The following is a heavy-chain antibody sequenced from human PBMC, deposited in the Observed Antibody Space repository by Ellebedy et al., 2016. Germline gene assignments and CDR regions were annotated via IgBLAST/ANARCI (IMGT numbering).Heavy chain of an antibody. Sequence: GESLKISXAASGFTFSSYAMHWVRQAPGKGLEWVAVISYDGSNKYYADSVKGRFTISRDNSKNTLYLQMNSLRAEDTAVYYCARDPKRYGSGSYSSFDYWGQGTLVTVSS. V-gene: IGHV3-30-3*01. CDR1: GFTFSSYA. D-gene: IGHD3-10*01. CDR3: ARDPKRYGSGSYSSFDY. CDR2: ISYDGSNK. J-gene: IGHJ4*02.